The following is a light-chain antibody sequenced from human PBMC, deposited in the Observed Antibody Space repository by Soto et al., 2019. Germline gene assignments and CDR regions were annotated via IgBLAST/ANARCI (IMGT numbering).Light chain of an antibody. V-gene: IGKV1-9*01. CDR2: IAS. J-gene: IGKJ4*01. CDR1: QDISSY. Sequence: DIQLTQSPAFLSTSVGDKVTITCRASQDISSYLAWYQQKPGKAPNLLVYIASTLQSGVPSRFSGSGSGTEFTLTISSLQPEDFATYFCQQIKSYPVTFGGGTKVEIE. CDR3: QQIKSYPVT.